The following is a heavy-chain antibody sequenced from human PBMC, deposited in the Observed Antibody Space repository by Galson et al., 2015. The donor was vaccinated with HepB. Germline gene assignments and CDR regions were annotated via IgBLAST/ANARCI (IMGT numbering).Heavy chain of an antibody. CDR2: ISGSGGST. D-gene: IGHD5-12*01. V-gene: IGHV3-23*01. CDR3: ARARREGGYDLSWYYYYGMDV. J-gene: IGHJ6*02. CDR1: GFTFSSYA. Sequence: SLRLSCAASGFTFSSYAMSWVRQAPGKGLEWVSAISGSGGSTYYADSVKGRFTISRDNSKNTLYLQMNSLRAEDTAVYYCARARREGGYDLSWYYYYGMDVWGQGTTVTVSS.